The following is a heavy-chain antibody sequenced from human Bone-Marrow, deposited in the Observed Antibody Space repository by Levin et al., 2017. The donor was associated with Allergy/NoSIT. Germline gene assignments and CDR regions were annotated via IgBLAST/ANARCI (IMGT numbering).Heavy chain of an antibody. Sequence: QAGGSLRLSCAASGFTFSSYALTWVRLGPGKGLEWVSVISGSGGATHYADSVKGRFTISRDNSENTVYLQMSSLRPEDTAVYYCAKGGGYNFMDYYYGMDVWGQGTTVTVSS. CDR1: GFTFSSYA. CDR3: AKGGGYNFMDYYYGMDV. D-gene: IGHD5-24*01. V-gene: IGHV3-23*01. CDR2: ISGSGGAT. J-gene: IGHJ6*02.